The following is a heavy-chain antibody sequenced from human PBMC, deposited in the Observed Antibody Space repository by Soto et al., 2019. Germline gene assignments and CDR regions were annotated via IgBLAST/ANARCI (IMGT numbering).Heavy chain of an antibody. Sequence: PSQTLSLTWTVASGSIGSSSDCCGWIRQPPGKGLEWTGSIYYSGSTYYNPSPKSPFTISVYTSKNQFPLKLSSVTAPAPAVYYCARGGRSFSGYANFAYWGKGTSVTVSS. D-gene: IGHD5-12*01. CDR1: SGSIGSSSDC. CDR3: ARGGRSFSGYANFAY. V-gene: IGHV4-39*06. J-gene: IGHJ4*02. CDR2: IYYSGST.